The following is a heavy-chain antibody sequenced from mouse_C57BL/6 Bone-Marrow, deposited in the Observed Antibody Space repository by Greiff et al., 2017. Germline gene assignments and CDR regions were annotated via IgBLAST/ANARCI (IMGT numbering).Heavy chain of an antibody. J-gene: IGHJ1*03. V-gene: IGHV3-6*01. D-gene: IGHD2-3*01. CDR1: GYSITSGYY. Sequence: VQLQQSGPGLVKPSQSLSLTCSVTGYSITSGYYWNWIRQFPGNKLEWMGYISYDGSNNYNPSLKNRISITRDTSKNQFFLKLNSVTTEDTATYYCARDSLYDDYWDFDVWGTGTTVTVSS. CDR3: ARDSLYDDYWDFDV. CDR2: ISYDGSN.